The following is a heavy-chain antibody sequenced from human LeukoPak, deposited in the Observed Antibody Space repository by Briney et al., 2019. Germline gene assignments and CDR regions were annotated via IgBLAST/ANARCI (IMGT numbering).Heavy chain of an antibody. Sequence: GGSLRLSCAASGFTFSSYAMHWVRQAPGKGLEWVAVISYDGSNKYYADSVKGRFTISRDNCKNTLYLQMNSLRAEDTAVYYCARNSIFDFWSGYYPYWGQGTLVTVSS. V-gene: IGHV3-30*04. D-gene: IGHD3-3*01. CDR2: ISYDGSNK. CDR3: ARNSIFDFWSGYYPY. J-gene: IGHJ4*02. CDR1: GFTFSSYA.